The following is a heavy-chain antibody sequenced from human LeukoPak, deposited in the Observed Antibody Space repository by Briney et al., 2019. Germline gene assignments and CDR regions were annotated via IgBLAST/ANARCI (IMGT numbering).Heavy chain of an antibody. D-gene: IGHD3-22*01. Sequence: GGSLRLSCAASGFTFDDYATHWVRQAPGKGLEWVSGISWNSGSIGYADSVKGRFTISRDNAKNSLYLQMNSLRAEDTALYYCAKGYCDSSGYYPYWGQGTLVTVSS. V-gene: IGHV3-9*01. CDR2: ISWNSGSI. CDR1: GFTFDDYA. J-gene: IGHJ4*02. CDR3: AKGYCDSSGYYPY.